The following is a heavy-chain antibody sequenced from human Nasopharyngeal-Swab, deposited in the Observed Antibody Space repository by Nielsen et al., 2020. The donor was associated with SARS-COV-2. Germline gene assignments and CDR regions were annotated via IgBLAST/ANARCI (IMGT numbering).Heavy chain of an antibody. CDR3: ARLGTESYHYYSLDV. Sequence: GESLKLSCAASGFTFSSYNMNWVRQAPGKWLEWVSSISSSSNYIYYGDSVKGRFTISRDNTQKSLYLEMNSLRVEDTAVYYCARLGTESYHYYSLDVWGQGTTVTVSS. V-gene: IGHV3-21*01. J-gene: IGHJ6*02. D-gene: IGHD1-1*01. CDR2: ISSSSNYI. CDR1: GFTFSSYN.